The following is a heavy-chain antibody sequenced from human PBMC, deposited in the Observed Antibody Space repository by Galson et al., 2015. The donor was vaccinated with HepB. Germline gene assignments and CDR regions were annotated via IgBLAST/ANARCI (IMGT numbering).Heavy chain of an antibody. CDR3: ARDRNRGSFPTSFDN. V-gene: IGHV3-21*01. CDR1: GFTFSSHS. J-gene: IGHJ4*02. Sequence: SLRLSCAASGFTFSSHSMSWVRQAPGKGLEWVSSICSSSSSVSGYTYYADSVKGRFTISRDNAKNSLYLQMNSLRAEDTAVYYCARDRNRGSFPTSFDNWGQGTLVTVSP. CDR2: ICSSSSSVSGYT. D-gene: IGHD3-16*01.